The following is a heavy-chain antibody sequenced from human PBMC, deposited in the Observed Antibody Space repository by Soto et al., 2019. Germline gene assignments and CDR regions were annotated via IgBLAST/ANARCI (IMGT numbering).Heavy chain of an antibody. Sequence: GASVKVSCKASGYTFTSYEMYWVRQAPGQGLEWMGIINPSGGSTTYAQKFQGRVTISVDRSKDQFSLKLSSVTAADTAVYYCARSQTTVTSYDYWGQGTLVTVSS. CDR2: INPSGGST. CDR1: GYTFTSYE. D-gene: IGHD4-17*01. V-gene: IGHV1-46*01. J-gene: IGHJ4*02. CDR3: ARSQTTVTSYDY.